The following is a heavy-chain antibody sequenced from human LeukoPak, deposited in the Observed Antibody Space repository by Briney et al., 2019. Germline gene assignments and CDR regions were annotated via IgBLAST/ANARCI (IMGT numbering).Heavy chain of an antibody. V-gene: IGHV3-74*01. J-gene: IGHJ4*02. Sequence: PGGALRLSPAPPRFTFSKYWLLWVRQAPRRGLESVSQINTDGTVTTYAHSLKSRFTLSPDNADKTLFMQMYRARDENTAVYYYATKRGLSPHPDSWGQGTPVTVSS. CDR2: INTDGTVT. CDR3: ATKRGLSPHPDS. CDR1: RFTFSKYW. D-gene: IGHD3-10*01.